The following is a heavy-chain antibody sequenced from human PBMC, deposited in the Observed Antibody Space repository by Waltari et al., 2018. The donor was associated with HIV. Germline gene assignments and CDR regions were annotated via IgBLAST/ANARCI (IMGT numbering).Heavy chain of an antibody. V-gene: IGHV4-34*01. CDR2: VNHSGNI. CDR3: SREGYGGNPANDFDF. CDR1: GGSFSGYY. J-gene: IGHJ4*02. Sequence: QVQLQQSGAGLLKPSETLSLTGTVSGGSFSGYYWSWIRQPPGQGLAWIGEVNHSGNINYNPSLKSRLIISVDTSKSQFSLRLQSVTAADTAVYYCSREGYGGNPANDFDFWGQGTLVSFSS. D-gene: IGHD2-15*01.